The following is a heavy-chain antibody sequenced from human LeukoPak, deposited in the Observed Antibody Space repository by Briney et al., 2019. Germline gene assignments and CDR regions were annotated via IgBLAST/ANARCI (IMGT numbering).Heavy chain of an antibody. D-gene: IGHD2-15*01. J-gene: IGHJ4*02. CDR2: INPNSGGT. Sequence: GASVKVSCKASGYTFTGYYMHWVRQAPGQGLEWMGRINPNSGGTNYAQKFQGRVTITRDTSISTAYMELSRLRSDDTAVYYCASIRYCSGGSCYSNFDYWGQGTLVTVSS. CDR1: GYTFTGYY. CDR3: ASIRYCSGGSCYSNFDY. V-gene: IGHV1-2*06.